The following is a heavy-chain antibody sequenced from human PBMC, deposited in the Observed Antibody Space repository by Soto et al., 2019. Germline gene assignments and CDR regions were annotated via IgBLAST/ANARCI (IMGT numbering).Heavy chain of an antibody. J-gene: IGHJ3*02. Sequence: QVQLQESGPGLVKPSQTLSLTCTVSGGSISSGGYYWSWIRQHPGKGLEWIGYIYYSGSTYYNPSLKSRXXIXVXPSKNHFSLKLSSVTAADTAVYDCANYYDSRGAFDIWGQGTMVTVSS. CDR2: IYYSGST. D-gene: IGHD3-22*01. V-gene: IGHV4-31*03. CDR1: GGSISSGGYY. CDR3: ANYYDSRGAFDI.